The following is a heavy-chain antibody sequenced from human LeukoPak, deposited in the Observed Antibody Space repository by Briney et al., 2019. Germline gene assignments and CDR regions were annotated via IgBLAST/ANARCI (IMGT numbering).Heavy chain of an antibody. Sequence: GGSLRLSCAASGFAFSSYNMKWVRQAPGMGLEWVSFISTTSTYIYYADSVKGRFTVSRDNSKNLLYLQMDSLRVEDTAVYYCARAGTCSSTSCDGGIEYWGQGTLVTVSS. CDR2: ISTTSTYI. V-gene: IGHV3-21*06. CDR3: ARAGTCSSTSCDGGIEY. CDR1: GFAFSSYN. D-gene: IGHD2-2*01. J-gene: IGHJ4*02.